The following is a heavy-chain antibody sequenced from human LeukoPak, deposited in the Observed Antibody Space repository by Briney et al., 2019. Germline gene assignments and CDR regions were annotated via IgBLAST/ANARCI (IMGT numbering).Heavy chain of an antibody. D-gene: IGHD3-10*01. V-gene: IGHV1-69*13. J-gene: IGHJ6*02. CDR3: ARDLGERGSYGMDV. CDR1: VGTFSSYA. Sequence: SVKVSCKASVGTFSSYAISWVRQAPGQGLEWMGGIIPIFGTANYAQKFQGRVTITADESTSTAYMELSSLRSEDTAVYYCARDLGERGSYGMDVWGQGTTVTVSS. CDR2: IIPIFGTA.